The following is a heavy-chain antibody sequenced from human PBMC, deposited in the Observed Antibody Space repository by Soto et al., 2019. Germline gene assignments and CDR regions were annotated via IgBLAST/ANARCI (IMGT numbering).Heavy chain of an antibody. D-gene: IGHD4-17*01. CDR2: INHSGST. CDR3: AREYGDYGVIDH. V-gene: IGHV4-34*01. J-gene: IGHJ4*02. Sequence: QVQLQQWGAGLLKPSETLSLTCAVYGGSVSGYYWSWIRQPPGKGREWMGEINHSGSTNYNPSLKSRVTISVDTTKNQLTLKLSSVTDGDTAVYYCAREYGDYGVIDHWGQGTLVTVSS. CDR1: GGSVSGYY.